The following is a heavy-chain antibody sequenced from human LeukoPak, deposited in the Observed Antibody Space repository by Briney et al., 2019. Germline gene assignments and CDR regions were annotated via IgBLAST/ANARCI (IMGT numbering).Heavy chain of an antibody. CDR3: ARESNYYDSSGYRYYYGMDV. V-gene: IGHV1-69*04. Sequence: SAKVSCTASGGTFSSYAISWVRQAPGQALEWMGRIIPIFGIANYAQKFQGRVTITADKSTSTAYMELSSLRSEDTAVYYCARESNYYDSSGYRYYYGMDVWGQGTTVTVSS. D-gene: IGHD3-22*01. J-gene: IGHJ6*02. CDR1: GGTFSSYA. CDR2: IIPIFGIA.